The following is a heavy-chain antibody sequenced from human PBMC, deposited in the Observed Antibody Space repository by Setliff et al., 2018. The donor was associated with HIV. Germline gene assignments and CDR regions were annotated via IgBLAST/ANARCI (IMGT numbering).Heavy chain of an antibody. D-gene: IGHD1-7*01. J-gene: IGHJ4*02. CDR1: GASISSSSYY. CDR3: ARHHELTAHGLFDS. Sequence: SETLSLTCSVSGASISSSSYYWGWLRQPPGKGLEWIGTIYYGGSTYYDESLKSRVTISLDTSKNQFSLKLTSVTAADTAVYYCARHHELTAHGLFDSWGQGTLVTVSS. V-gene: IGHV4-39*01. CDR2: IYYGGST.